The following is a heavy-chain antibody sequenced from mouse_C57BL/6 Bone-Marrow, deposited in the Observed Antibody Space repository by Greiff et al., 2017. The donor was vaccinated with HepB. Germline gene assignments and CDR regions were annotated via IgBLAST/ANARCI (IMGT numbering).Heavy chain of an antibody. D-gene: IGHD1-1*01. CDR3: ARNYGSSSYFDV. CDR2: IRNKANGYTT. Sequence: DVHLVESGGGLVQPGGSLSLSCAASGFTFTDYYMSWVRQPPGKALEWLGFIRNKANGYTTEYSASVKGRFTISRDNSQSILYLQMNALRAEDSATYYCARNYGSSSYFDVWGTGTTVTVSS. CDR1: GFTFTDYY. J-gene: IGHJ1*03. V-gene: IGHV7-3*01.